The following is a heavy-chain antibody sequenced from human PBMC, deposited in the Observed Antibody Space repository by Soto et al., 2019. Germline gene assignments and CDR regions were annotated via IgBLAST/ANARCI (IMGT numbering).Heavy chain of an antibody. V-gene: IGHV1-2*02. CDR3: AREVGGGRQYYFDS. Sequence: QVHLVQSGAEVKKPGASVKDSCKASGYTFTGYYIHWVRQAPGQGLEWMGWTNPSNGGTNYAQKFQGRVTMTRDTSLSIAYMELTTLRSDDTAVFYCAREVGGGRQYYFDSWGLGTLVTVSS. CDR1: GYTFTGYY. D-gene: IGHD3-16*01. J-gene: IGHJ4*02. CDR2: TNPSNGGT.